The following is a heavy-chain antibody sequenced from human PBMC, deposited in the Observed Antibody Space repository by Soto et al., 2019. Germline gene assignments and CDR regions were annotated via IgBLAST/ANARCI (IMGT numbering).Heavy chain of an antibody. CDR3: ARGESIVVVVAATGTPEGWFDP. D-gene: IGHD2-15*01. Sequence: TLSLTCAVYGGSFSGYYWSWIRQPPGKGLEWIGEINHSGSTNYNPSLKSRVTISVDTSKNQFSLKLSSVTAADTAVYYCARGESIVVVVAATGTPEGWFDPWGQGTLVTVSS. CDR1: GGSFSGYY. CDR2: INHSGST. V-gene: IGHV4-34*01. J-gene: IGHJ5*02.